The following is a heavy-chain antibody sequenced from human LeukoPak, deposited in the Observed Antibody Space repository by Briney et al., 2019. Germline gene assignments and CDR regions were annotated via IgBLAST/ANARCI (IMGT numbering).Heavy chain of an antibody. J-gene: IGHJ4*02. Sequence: PGGSLRLSCAVSGFTVSNNYMSWVRQAPGKGLEWVSIIYSGGRTYYADSAKGRFTISRDIFKNTVYLQMNSLRAEDTAVYYCAREGATTAFDYWGQGTLVTVSS. CDR3: AREGATTAFDY. D-gene: IGHD1-26*01. V-gene: IGHV3-53*01. CDR2: IYSGGRT. CDR1: GFTVSNNY.